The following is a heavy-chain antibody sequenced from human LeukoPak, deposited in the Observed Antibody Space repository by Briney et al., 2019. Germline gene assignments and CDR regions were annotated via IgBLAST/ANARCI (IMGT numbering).Heavy chain of an antibody. D-gene: IGHD4-17*01. Sequence: SETLSLTCAVYGGSFSGYYWSWIRQPPGKGLEWIGEINHSGSTNYNPSLKSRVTISVDTSKNQFSLKLSSVTAADTAVYYCARGERHDYGDYGDSYMDVWGKGTTVTVSS. CDR3: ARGERHDYGDYGDSYMDV. J-gene: IGHJ6*03. CDR1: GGSFSGYY. V-gene: IGHV4-34*01. CDR2: INHSGST.